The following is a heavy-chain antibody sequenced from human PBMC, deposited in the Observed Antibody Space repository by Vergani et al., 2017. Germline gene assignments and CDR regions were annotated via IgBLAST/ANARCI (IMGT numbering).Heavy chain of an antibody. D-gene: IGHD3-16*01. V-gene: IGHV3-43*01. Sequence: EVQLVESGGVVVQPGGSLRLSCAASGFTFDDYTMHWVRQAPGKGLEWVSLISWDGGSTYYADSVKGRFTISRDNSKNSLYLQMNSLRAEDTAVYYCARDMGADLGPYGMDVWGQGP. CDR2: ISWDGGST. CDR3: ARDMGADLGPYGMDV. CDR1: GFTFDDYT. J-gene: IGHJ6*02.